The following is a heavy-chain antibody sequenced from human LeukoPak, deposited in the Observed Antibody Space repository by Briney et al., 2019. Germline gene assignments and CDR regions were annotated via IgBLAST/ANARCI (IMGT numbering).Heavy chain of an antibody. D-gene: IGHD6-13*01. Sequence: GGSLRLSCAASGFTFNNAWMNWVRQAPGKGLEWVGRIKSKPDGGTPDYVAPVKGRFTISRDDSEETLYLQMNSLQTADTAVYYCSTFDSSWYGGETKAFDYWDQGTLVTVS. CDR3: STFDSSWYGGETKAFDY. V-gene: IGHV3-15*01. CDR2: IKSKPDGGTP. CDR1: GFTFNNAW. J-gene: IGHJ4*02.